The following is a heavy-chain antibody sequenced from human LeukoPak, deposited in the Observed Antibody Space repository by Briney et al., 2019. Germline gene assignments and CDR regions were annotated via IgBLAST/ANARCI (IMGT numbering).Heavy chain of an antibody. CDR3: ARDGSESYYMDV. J-gene: IGHJ6*03. D-gene: IGHD3-10*01. CDR1: GFTFSSYW. Sequence: GGSLRLSCAASGFTFSSYWMSWVRQAPGKGLGWVANIKQDGSEKYYVDSVKGRFTITRDNAKNSLYLQMNSLRAEDTAVYYCARDGSESYYMDVWGKGTTVIVSS. CDR2: IKQDGSEK. V-gene: IGHV3-7*01.